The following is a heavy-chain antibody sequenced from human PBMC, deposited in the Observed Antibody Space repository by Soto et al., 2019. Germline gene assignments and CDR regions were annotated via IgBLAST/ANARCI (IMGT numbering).Heavy chain of an antibody. V-gene: IGHV6-1*01. CDR3: ARAPGYDHYHYYGMDV. J-gene: IGHJ6*02. CDR1: GDSVSSNSAA. CDR2: TYYRSKWYN. Sequence: QVQLQQSGPGLVKPSQTLSLTCAISGDSVSSNSAAWNWIRQSPSRGLEWLGRTYYRSKWYNDYAVSVNSRITINPDTSKNQFSLQMYSVTPEDTAVYYCARAPGYDHYHYYGMDVWGQGTTVTVSS. D-gene: IGHD3-3*01.